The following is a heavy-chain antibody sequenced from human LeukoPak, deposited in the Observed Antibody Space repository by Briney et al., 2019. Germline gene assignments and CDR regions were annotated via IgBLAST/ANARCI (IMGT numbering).Heavy chain of an antibody. Sequence: GGSLRLSCAASGLTFSSYGMHWVRQAPGKGLEWVAVIWYDGSNKYYADSVRGRFTISRDNSKNTLYLQMNSLRAEDTAVYYCAKDARDGYKYYFDYWGQGTLVTVSS. D-gene: IGHD5-24*01. J-gene: IGHJ4*02. V-gene: IGHV3-33*06. CDR3: AKDARDGYKYYFDY. CDR1: GLTFSSYG. CDR2: IWYDGSNK.